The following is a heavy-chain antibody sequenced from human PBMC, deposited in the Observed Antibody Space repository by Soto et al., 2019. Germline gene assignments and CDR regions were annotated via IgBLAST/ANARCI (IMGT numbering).Heavy chain of an antibody. CDR1: GFTFSSYA. CDR3: AKDTSRWLFRGY. D-gene: IGHD3-10*01. CDR2: ISGSGGST. Sequence: GGSLRLSCAASGFTFSSYAMSWVRQAPGKGLEWVSAISGSGGSTYYADSVKGRFTISRDNSKNTLYLQRNSLRAEDTAVYYCAKDTSRWLFRGYWGQGTLVTVSS. J-gene: IGHJ4*02. V-gene: IGHV3-23*01.